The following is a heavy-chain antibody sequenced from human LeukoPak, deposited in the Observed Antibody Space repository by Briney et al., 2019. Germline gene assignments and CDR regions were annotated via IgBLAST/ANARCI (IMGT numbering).Heavy chain of an antibody. CDR1: GFTFSSYA. CDR2: ISGSGGNT. V-gene: IGHV3-23*01. D-gene: IGHD3-10*01. J-gene: IGHJ4*02. Sequence: PGGSLRLSCAASGFTFSSYAMGWVRQAPGKGLEWVSAISGSGGNTYYADSVKGRFTISRDNSKNTLYLQMNSLRAEDTAVYYCAKDQRGNFDYWGQGTLVTVSS. CDR3: AKDQRGNFDY.